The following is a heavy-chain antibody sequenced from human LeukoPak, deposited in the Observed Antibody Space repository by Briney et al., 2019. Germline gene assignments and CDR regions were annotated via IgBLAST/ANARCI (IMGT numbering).Heavy chain of an antibody. Sequence: GGSLRLSCAASGFTFSSYAMSWDRQAPGKGLEWVSAISGSGGSTYYADSVKGRFTISRDNSKNTLYLQMNSLRAEDTAVYYCAKPPPLTVVISLYFDYWGQGTLVTVSS. J-gene: IGHJ4*02. CDR1: GFTFSSYA. CDR3: AKPPPLTVVISLYFDY. D-gene: IGHD4-23*01. CDR2: ISGSGGST. V-gene: IGHV3-23*01.